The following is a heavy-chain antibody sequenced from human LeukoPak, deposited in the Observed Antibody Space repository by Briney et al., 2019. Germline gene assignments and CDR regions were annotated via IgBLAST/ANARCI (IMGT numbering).Heavy chain of an antibody. Sequence: SQTLSLTCAISGDSVSSNSAAWNWIRQSPSRGLEWLGRTYYRSKWYNDYAVSVKSRITINPDTSKNQFSLQLNSVTPEDTAVYYCARAGMVERYNWSGWYYFDYWGQGTLVTVSS. D-gene: IGHD1-20*01. J-gene: IGHJ4*02. CDR1: GDSVSSNSAA. V-gene: IGHV6-1*01. CDR3: ARAGMVERYNWSGWYYFDY. CDR2: TYYRSKWYN.